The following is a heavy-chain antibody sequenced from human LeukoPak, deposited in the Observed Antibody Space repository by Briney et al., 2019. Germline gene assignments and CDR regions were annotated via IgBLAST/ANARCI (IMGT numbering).Heavy chain of an antibody. CDR3: ASFYDSSGYYLGY. CDR2: ISSSSSTI. V-gene: IGHV3-48*01. J-gene: IGHJ4*02. D-gene: IGHD3-22*01. Sequence: PGGPLRLSCAASGFTFSSYSMTWVRQAPGKGLEWVSYISSSSSTIYYADSVKGRFTISRDNAKNSLYLQMNSLRAEDTAVYYCASFYDSSGYYLGYWGQGALVTVSS. CDR1: GFTFSSYS.